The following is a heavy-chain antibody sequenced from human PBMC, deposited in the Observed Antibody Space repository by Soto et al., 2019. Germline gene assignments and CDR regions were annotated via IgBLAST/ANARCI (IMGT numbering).Heavy chain of an antibody. CDR2: RNQDGSGT. D-gene: IGHD6-19*01. CDR3: ARYFRGSGRYFFDH. J-gene: IGHJ4*02. CDR1: EFTFVSSF. Sequence: GGSLRLSCIASEFTFVSSFMGWGRQGPGKGLEWVANRNQDGSGTNYLDSAKGRFTISRDNAKNSLYLQMNSLRAEDTAVYYCARYFRGSGRYFFDHWGQGTLVTVSS. V-gene: IGHV3-7*03.